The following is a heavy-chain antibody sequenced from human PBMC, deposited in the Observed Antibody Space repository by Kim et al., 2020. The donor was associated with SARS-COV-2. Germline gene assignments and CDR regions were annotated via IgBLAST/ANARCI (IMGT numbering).Heavy chain of an antibody. J-gene: IGHJ4*02. D-gene: IGHD3-10*01. CDR2: DGTST. V-gene: IGHV3-74*01. CDR3: FRGGVDF. Sequence: DGTSTYCPDSVKGRFAISRDNSKNTLYLQMNSLRTEDTAVYYCFRGGVDFWGQGTLVTVSS.